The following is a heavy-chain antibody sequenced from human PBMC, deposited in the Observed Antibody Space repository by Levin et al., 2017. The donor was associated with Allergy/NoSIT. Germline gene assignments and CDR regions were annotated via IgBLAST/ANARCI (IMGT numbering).Heavy chain of an antibody. D-gene: IGHD5-12*01. CDR2: IYYSGST. CDR1: GGSISSGGYY. V-gene: IGHV4-31*03. CDR3: ARDYSGYDLGNGAFDI. Sequence: SETLSLTCTVSGGSISSGGYYWSWIRQHPGKGLEWIGYIYYSGSTYYNPSLKSRVTISVDTSKNQFSLKLSSVTAADTAVYYCARDYSGYDLGNGAFDIWGQGTMVTVSS. J-gene: IGHJ3*02.